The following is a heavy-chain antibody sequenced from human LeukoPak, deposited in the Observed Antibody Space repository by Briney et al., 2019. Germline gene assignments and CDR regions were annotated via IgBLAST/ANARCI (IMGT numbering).Heavy chain of an antibody. CDR3: ARGGGSMVRGVIPRYGMDV. J-gene: IGHJ6*04. V-gene: IGHV4-31*03. CDR2: IYYSGST. CDR1: GGSISSGGYY. Sequence: KPSETLSLTCTVSGGSISSGGYYWSWIRQHPGKGLEWIVYIYYSGSTYYNPSLKSRVTISVDTSKNQFSLKLSSVTAADTAVYYCARGGGSMVRGVIPRYGMDVWGKGTTVTVSS. D-gene: IGHD3-10*01.